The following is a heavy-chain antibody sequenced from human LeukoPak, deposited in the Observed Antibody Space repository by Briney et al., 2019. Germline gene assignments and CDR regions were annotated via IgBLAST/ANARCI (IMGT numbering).Heavy chain of an antibody. CDR3: ARYSSSSVVGWFDP. D-gene: IGHD6-6*01. J-gene: IGHJ5*02. CDR1: GGSISSYY. V-gene: IGHV4-59*01. CDR2: IYYSGST. Sequence: SETLSLTCTVSGGSISSYYWSWIRQPPGKGLEWIGYIYYSGSTNYNPSLKSRVTISVDTSKNQFSLKLSSVTAADTAVYYSARYSSSSVVGWFDPWGQGTLVTVSS.